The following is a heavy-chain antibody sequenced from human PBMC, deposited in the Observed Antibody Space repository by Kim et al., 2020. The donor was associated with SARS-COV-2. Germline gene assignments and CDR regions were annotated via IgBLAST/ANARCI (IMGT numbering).Heavy chain of an antibody. D-gene: IGHD6-13*01. J-gene: IGHJ4*02. CDR3: AKDQTAAGTFSY. V-gene: IGHV3-9*01. Sequence: GYADSVKSRFTISRDNAKNSLYLQMNSLRAEDTALYYCAKDQTAAGTFSYWGQGTLVTVSS.